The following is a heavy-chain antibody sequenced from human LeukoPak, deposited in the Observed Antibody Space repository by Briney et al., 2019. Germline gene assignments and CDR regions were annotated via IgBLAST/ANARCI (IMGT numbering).Heavy chain of an antibody. V-gene: IGHV3-9*01. CDR1: GFTFDDYA. CDR3: AKDSSWELLRAIDY. CDR2: ISWNSGSI. J-gene: IGHJ4*02. Sequence: PGRSLRLSCAASGFTFDDYAMHWVRQAPGKGLEWVSGISWNSGSIGYADSVKGRFTISRDNAKNSLYLQMNSLRAEDTALYYCAKDSSWELLRAIDYWGQGTLVTVSS. D-gene: IGHD1-26*01.